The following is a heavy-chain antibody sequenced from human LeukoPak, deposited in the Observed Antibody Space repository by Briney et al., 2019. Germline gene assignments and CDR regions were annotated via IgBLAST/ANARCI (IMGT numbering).Heavy chain of an antibody. V-gene: IGHV4-61*02. CDR2: IYTSGST. J-gene: IGHJ3*02. D-gene: IGHD6-13*01. Sequence: SETLSLTCTVSGGSISSGSYYWSWIRQPAGKGLEWIGRIYTSGSTNYNPSLKSRVTISVDTSKNQFSLKLSSVTAADTAVYYCARTPSGIAAAGTKAFDIWGQGTMVTVSS. CDR1: GGSISSGSYY. CDR3: ARTPSGIAAAGTKAFDI.